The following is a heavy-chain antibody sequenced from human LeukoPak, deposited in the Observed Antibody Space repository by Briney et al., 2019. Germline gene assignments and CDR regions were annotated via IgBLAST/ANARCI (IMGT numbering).Heavy chain of an antibody. CDR3: AKDTTVTTGNYFDY. Sequence: GGSLRLSCAASGFTFSSYAMSWVRQAPGKGLEWVSVISGSGGSTYYADSVKGRFTISRDNSKNTLYLQMNSLRAEGTAVYYCAKDTTVTTGNYFDYWGQGTLVTVSS. CDR1: GFTFSSYA. J-gene: IGHJ4*02. CDR2: ISGSGGST. D-gene: IGHD4-17*01. V-gene: IGHV3-23*01.